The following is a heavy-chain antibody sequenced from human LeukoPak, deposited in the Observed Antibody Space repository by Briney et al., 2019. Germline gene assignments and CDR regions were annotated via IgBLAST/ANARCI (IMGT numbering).Heavy chain of an antibody. J-gene: IGHJ6*03. CDR3: ARGPVGYCSGGSCYGRTYYYYMDV. CDR2: INPNSGGT. Sequence: ASVKVSCKASGYTFTGYYMHWVRQARGQGLEWMGRINPNSGGTNYAQKFQGRVTMTRDTSISTAYMELSRLRSDDTAVYYCARGPVGYCSGGSCYGRTYYYYMDVWGKGTTVTVSS. D-gene: IGHD2-15*01. CDR1: GYTFTGYY. V-gene: IGHV1-2*06.